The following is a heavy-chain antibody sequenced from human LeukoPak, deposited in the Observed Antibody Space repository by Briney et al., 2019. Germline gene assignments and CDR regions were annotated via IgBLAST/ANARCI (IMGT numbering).Heavy chain of an antibody. CDR2: ISYDGSNK. CDR1: GFTFSSYA. V-gene: IGHV3-30*04. CDR3: ARAVSSGWYDFDY. D-gene: IGHD6-19*01. J-gene: IGHJ4*02. Sequence: GRSLRLSCAASGFTFSSYAMHWVRQAPGKGLEWVAVISYDGSNKYYADSVKGRFTISRDNSKNTLYLQMNSLRAEDTAVYYCARAVSSGWYDFDYWGQGILVTVSS.